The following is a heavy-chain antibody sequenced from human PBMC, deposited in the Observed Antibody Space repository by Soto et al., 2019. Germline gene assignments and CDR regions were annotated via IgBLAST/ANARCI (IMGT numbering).Heavy chain of an antibody. J-gene: IGHJ4*02. V-gene: IGHV4-59*01. CDR3: ARDIGGYYDSSSYAN. D-gene: IGHD3-22*01. CDR2: IYYSGST. CDR1: GGSISPYY. Sequence: SETLSLTCTVSGGSISPYYWSWIRQPPGRGLEWIGYIYYSGSTNYNPSLKSRVTISVDTSKNQFSLKLSSVTAADTAVYYCARDIGGYYDSSSYANWGQGTLVTAPQ.